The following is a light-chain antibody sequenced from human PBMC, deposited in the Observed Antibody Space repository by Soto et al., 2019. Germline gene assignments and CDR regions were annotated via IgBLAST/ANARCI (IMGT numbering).Light chain of an antibody. Sequence: EIGITQSPATLSVAPGEIVPLSSLALQSVSNNLAWYQHKPGQAPRLLIYGATATATGIPARFSGSGSGTEVTLTISSLHSEDFGVYYCQQHNDWTLTFGGGTMGEIK. CDR2: GAT. V-gene: IGKV3-15*01. CDR1: QSVSNN. CDR3: QQHNDWTLT. J-gene: IGKJ4*01.